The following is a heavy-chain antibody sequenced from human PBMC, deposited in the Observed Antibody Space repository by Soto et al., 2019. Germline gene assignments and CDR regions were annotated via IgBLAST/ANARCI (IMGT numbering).Heavy chain of an antibody. CDR1: GFTFSSYS. CDR3: ATAQWLEDNWFDP. Sequence: PGGSLRLSCAASGFTFSSYSMNWVRQAPGKGLEWVSYISSSSSTTYYADSVKGRFTISRDNSKNTLYLQMNSLRAEDTAVYYCATAQWLEDNWFDPWGQGTLVTVSS. V-gene: IGHV3-48*01. J-gene: IGHJ5*02. CDR2: ISSSSSTT. D-gene: IGHD6-19*01.